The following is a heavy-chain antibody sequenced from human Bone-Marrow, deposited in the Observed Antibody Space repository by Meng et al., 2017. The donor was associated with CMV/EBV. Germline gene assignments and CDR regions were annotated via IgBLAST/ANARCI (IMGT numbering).Heavy chain of an antibody. CDR1: GFTLGDYA. D-gene: IGHD2-2*01. V-gene: IGHV3-49*04. J-gene: IGHJ6*02. CDR3: TSLVLPASKWFVLDV. Sequence: GESLKISCTASGFTLGDYAMSWVRQAPGKGLEWVGFIRSKAYCGTTVYAASVKGRFTISRDDSKTIAYLQMNSLKTEDTAVYYCTSLVLPASKWFVLDVWRQGTTVTVYS. CDR2: IRSKAYCGTT.